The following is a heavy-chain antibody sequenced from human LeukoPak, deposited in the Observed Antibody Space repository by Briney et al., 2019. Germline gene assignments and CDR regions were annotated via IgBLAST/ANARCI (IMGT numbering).Heavy chain of an antibody. J-gene: IGHJ6*02. CDR1: GSFVSSYY. D-gene: IGHD2-21*01. CDR2: IYYTGIT. V-gene: IGHV4-59*08. CDR3: TRHDVVPVIGHGMGV. Sequence: SETLSLTCTVSGSFVSSYYWSWIRQPPGKGLEWIGYIYYTGITNYNPSLESRVTISVDTSKNQFSLKLNSVTAADTAVYYCTRHDVVPVIGHGMGVWGQGTTVTVSS.